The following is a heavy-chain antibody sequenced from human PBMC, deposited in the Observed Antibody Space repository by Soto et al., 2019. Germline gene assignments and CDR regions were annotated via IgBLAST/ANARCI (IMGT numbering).Heavy chain of an antibody. J-gene: IGHJ3*02. CDR3: ARRNEYYSLDI. Sequence: PGESLKISCKGSGYIFVSYWIGWVRQMPGKGLEWMGIIYPGDSETRYSPSFQGQVTISADKSISTAYLQWSSLKASDTAMYYCARRNEYYSLDIWGQGTMVTVSS. V-gene: IGHV5-51*01. CDR1: GYIFVSYW. CDR2: IYPGDSET. D-gene: IGHD3-10*01.